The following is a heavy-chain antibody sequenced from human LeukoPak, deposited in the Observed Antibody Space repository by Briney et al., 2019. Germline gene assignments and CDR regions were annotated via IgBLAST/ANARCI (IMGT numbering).Heavy chain of an antibody. CDR3: AHSTPQHLVHDAFDI. V-gene: IGHV2-5*02. CDR2: NYWDDDK. CDR1: GFSLSTSGEG. Sequence: SGPTLVKPTQTLTLTRTYTGFSLSTSGEGVGWIRQPPGKALEWLAPNYWDDDKRYSPSLKSRLTITKDTSKNQVVLTITNMDPVDTATYYCAHSTPQHLVHDAFDIWGQGTMVTVSS. D-gene: IGHD6-13*01. J-gene: IGHJ3*02.